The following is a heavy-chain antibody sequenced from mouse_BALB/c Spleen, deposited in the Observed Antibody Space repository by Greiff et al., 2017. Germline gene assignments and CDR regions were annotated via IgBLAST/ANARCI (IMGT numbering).Heavy chain of an antibody. CDR1: GFSLTDYG. CDR2: IWGGGST. V-gene: IGHV2-6-5*01. J-gene: IGHJ4*01. D-gene: IGHD1-1*01. Sequence: VKLVESGPGLVAPSQSLSITCTVSGFSLTDYGVSWIRQPPGKGLEWLGVIWGGGSTYYNSALKSRLSISKDNSKSQVFLKMNSLQTDDTAMYYCAKHSYGSSWDYAMDYWGQGTSVTVSS. CDR3: AKHSYGSSWDYAMDY.